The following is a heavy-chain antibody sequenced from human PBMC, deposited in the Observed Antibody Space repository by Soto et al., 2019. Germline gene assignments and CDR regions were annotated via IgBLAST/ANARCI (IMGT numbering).Heavy chain of an antibody. D-gene: IGHD3-10*01. CDR1: GFTFSSYS. CDR2: ISGSSSYI. Sequence: EVQLVESGGGLVKPGGSLRLYCAASGFTFSSYSMNWVRQAPGKGLEWVSSISGSSSYIYFADSVKGRFTVSRDNAKNSLYLQMNSLRAEDTAVYYCARGNYFAMDVWGQGTTVTVS. CDR3: ARGNYFAMDV. J-gene: IGHJ6*02. V-gene: IGHV3-21*01.